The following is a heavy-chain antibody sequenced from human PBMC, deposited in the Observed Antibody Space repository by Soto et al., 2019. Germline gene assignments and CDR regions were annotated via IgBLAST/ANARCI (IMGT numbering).Heavy chain of an antibody. V-gene: IGHV1-46*01. J-gene: IGHJ4*02. Sequence: QVQLVQSGAEVKKPGASVKLSGKASGYTFINYYIHWVRQAPGQGLEWMGIFNPTSGSTNYAQKLQGRVTLTMDTSTRTVYLELSSLRFDDTAVYYCARDLAAGDYWGQGTLVTVSS. CDR3: ARDLAAGDY. CDR2: FNPTSGST. CDR1: GYTFINYY. D-gene: IGHD6-13*01.